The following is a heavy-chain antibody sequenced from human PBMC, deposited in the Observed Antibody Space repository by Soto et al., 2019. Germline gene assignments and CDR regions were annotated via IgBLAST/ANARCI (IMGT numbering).Heavy chain of an antibody. V-gene: IGHV4-59*01. Sequence: SETLSLTCTVSGGSISSYYWSWIRQPPGKGLEWIGYIYYSGSTNYNPSLKSRVTISVVTSKNQFSLKLSSVTAADTAVYYCARGKLGYCSSTSCYTNYYYYYMDVWGKGTTVTVSS. J-gene: IGHJ6*03. D-gene: IGHD2-2*02. CDR2: IYYSGST. CDR3: ARGKLGYCSSTSCYTNYYYYYMDV. CDR1: GGSISSYY.